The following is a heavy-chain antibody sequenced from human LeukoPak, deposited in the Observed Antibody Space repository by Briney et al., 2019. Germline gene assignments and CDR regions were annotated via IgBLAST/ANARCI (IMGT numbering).Heavy chain of an antibody. J-gene: IGHJ2*01. CDR3: ARNIAAADWYFDL. CDR1: GGSISDSNYC. Sequence: PSETLSLTCTVSGGSISDSNYCWGWIRQPPGKGLEWIGYIYYSGSTNYNPSLKSRVTISVDTSKNQFSLKLSSVTAADTAVYYCARNIAAADWYFDLWGRGTLVTVSS. V-gene: IGHV4-61*05. CDR2: IYYSGST. D-gene: IGHD6-13*01.